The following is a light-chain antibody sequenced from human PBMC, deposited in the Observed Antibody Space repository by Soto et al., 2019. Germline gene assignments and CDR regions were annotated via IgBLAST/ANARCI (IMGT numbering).Light chain of an antibody. J-gene: IGKJ1*01. CDR2: GAS. V-gene: IGKV3-20*01. Sequence: EIVLTQSPGTLSLSPGERATLSCRASQSVSSSFFAWYQQKPGQAPRLLIYGASIRATGIPDRFSGSGSGTDFTLTISRVEPEDFAAYYCQQYGSSPWTFGQGTKVEIK. CDR3: QQYGSSPWT. CDR1: QSVSSSF.